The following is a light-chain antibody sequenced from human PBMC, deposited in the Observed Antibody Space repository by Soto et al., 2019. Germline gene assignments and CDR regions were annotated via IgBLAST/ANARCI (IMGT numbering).Light chain of an antibody. J-gene: IGLJ1*01. Sequence: QSALTQPASVSGSPGQSITISCTGTSSGVGSYNLVSWYQQHPGKATKLMIYEVSKRPSGVSNRLSGSKSGNMASLSFSGLQAEDEADYYCCSYAGSKVFGTGT. CDR1: SSGVGSYNL. CDR2: EVS. CDR3: CSYAGSKV. V-gene: IGLV2-23*02.